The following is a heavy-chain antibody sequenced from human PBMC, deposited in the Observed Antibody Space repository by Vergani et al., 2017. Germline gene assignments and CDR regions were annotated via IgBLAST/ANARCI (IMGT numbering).Heavy chain of an antibody. CDR3: ARPGQWLVQGGYFDY. Sequence: QVQLVQSGAEVKKPGASVKVSCKASGYTFTSYYMHWVRQAPGQGLEWMGIINPSGGSTSYAQKFQGRVTMTRDTSTSTVYMERSSLRSEDTAVYYCARPGQWLVQGGYFDYWGQGTLVTVSS. V-gene: IGHV1-46*03. D-gene: IGHD6-19*01. CDR2: INPSGGST. CDR1: GYTFTSYY. J-gene: IGHJ4*02.